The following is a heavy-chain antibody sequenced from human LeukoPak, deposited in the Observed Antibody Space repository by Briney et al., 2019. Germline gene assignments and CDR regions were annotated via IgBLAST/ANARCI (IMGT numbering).Heavy chain of an antibody. J-gene: IGHJ4*02. CDR3: AREIVATPSDYFDY. Sequence: GGSLRLSCAASGFTFSSYGMHWVRQAPGKGLEWVAVISYDGSNKYYADSVKGRFTISRDNSKNTLYLQMNSLRAEDTAVYYCAREIVATPSDYFDYWGQGTLVTVSS. CDR2: ISYDGSNK. V-gene: IGHV3-30*03. D-gene: IGHD5-12*01. CDR1: GFTFSSYG.